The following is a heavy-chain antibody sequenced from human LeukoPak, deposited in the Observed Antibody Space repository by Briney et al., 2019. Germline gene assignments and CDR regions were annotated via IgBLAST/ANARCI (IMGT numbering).Heavy chain of an antibody. CDR3: ARGRSTGYPYYFEY. CDR1: GYTFTGYY. V-gene: IGHV1-2*02. Sequence: ASVKVSCKASGYTFTGYYMHWVRQAPGQGLEWMGWINPNSGGTDYAQKFQGRVTMTRDTSISTAYMELSGLRSEDTAVYYCARGRSTGYPYYFEYWGQGTLVTVSS. CDR2: INPNSGGT. D-gene: IGHD5-12*01. J-gene: IGHJ4*02.